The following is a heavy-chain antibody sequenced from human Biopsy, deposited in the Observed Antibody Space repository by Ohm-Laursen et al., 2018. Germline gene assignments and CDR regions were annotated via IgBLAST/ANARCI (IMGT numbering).Heavy chain of an antibody. CDR2: IYYSVMT. D-gene: IGHD4-11*01. J-gene: IGHJ6*02. V-gene: IGHV4-59*02. CDR3: ARDSGILNYGNFKYYHYYGMDV. Sequence: SETLSLTYAVSGDSVTKYYWSWIRQPPGKGLEWIGHIYYSVMTNYNPSLQSRVSISVDTSRNQVSLTLSSVTAADTAVYYCARDSGILNYGNFKYYHYYGMDVWGQGTKVTVSS. CDR1: GDSVTKYY.